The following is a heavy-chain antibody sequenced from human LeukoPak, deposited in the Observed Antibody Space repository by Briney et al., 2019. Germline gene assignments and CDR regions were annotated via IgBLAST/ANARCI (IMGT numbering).Heavy chain of an antibody. CDR1: GYTFTNYG. Sequence: ASVKVSCKASGYTFTNYGISWVRQAPGQGLEWVGWISAYNGNTDYAQKLQGRVTMTTDTSTNTGYMELRSLRSDDAAVYYCARVHSYCSCTSCHDYWGQGTLVTVSS. CDR3: ARVHSYCSCTSCHDY. J-gene: IGHJ4*02. CDR2: ISAYNGNT. V-gene: IGHV1-18*04. D-gene: IGHD2-2*01.